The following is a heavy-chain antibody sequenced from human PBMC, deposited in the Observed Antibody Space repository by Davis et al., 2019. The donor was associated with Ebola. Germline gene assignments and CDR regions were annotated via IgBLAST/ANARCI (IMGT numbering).Heavy chain of an antibody. J-gene: IGHJ4*02. CDR3: AREDSGWIDY. Sequence: GGSLRLSCAASGFIFSSYGMHWVRQAPGKGLEWVAFIRYDGSNQYYADSVKGRFTISRDNSKNTLYLQIHSLRAEDTAVYYCAREDSGWIDYWGQGVLVTVSS. CDR2: IRYDGSNQ. D-gene: IGHD6-19*01. CDR1: GFIFSSYG. V-gene: IGHV3-30*02.